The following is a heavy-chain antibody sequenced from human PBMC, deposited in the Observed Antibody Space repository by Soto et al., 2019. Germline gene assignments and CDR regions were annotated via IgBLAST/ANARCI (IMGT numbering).Heavy chain of an antibody. D-gene: IGHD3-10*01. CDR2: ISGSGAIT. J-gene: IGHJ4*02. CDR1: GFTFKNYD. Sequence: EVQLLDSGGGLVQPGGSLRLSCVASGFTFKNYDMRWVRQAPGKGLECVSGISGSGAITYYADSVRGRFTISRDNSKNTLYLHLNSLRAEDTAIYYCAKDRQFRSYYESAGHYNNWGQGTLVTVSS. V-gene: IGHV3-23*01. CDR3: AKDRQFRSYYESAGHYNN.